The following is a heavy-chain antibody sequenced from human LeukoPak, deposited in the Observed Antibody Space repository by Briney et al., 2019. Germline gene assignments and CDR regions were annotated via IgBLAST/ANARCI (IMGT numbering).Heavy chain of an antibody. V-gene: IGHV3-7*01. J-gene: IGHJ4*02. Sequence: GGSLRLSCAASGFTFSTYWMSWVRQAPGKGLEWVANIKQDGSEKYYADSVKGRFTISRDNAKNSLYLQMNSLRAEDTAVYYCARDLLGWELHYFDYWGQETLVTVS. D-gene: IGHD1-26*01. CDR1: GFTFSTYW. CDR2: IKQDGSEK. CDR3: ARDLLGWELHYFDY.